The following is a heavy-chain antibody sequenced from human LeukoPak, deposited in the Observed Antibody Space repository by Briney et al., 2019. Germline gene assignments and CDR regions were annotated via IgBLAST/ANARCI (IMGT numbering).Heavy chain of an antibody. CDR3: ARVPRGDEYFDY. CDR2: ISSSSYI. Sequence: PGGSLRLSCAASGFTFSSYSMNWVRQAPGKGLEWVSSISSSSYIYYADSVKGRFTISRDNAKNSLYLQMNSLRAEDTAVYYCARVPRGDEYFDYWGQGTLVTVSS. V-gene: IGHV3-21*01. D-gene: IGHD2-21*02. J-gene: IGHJ4*02. CDR1: GFTFSSYS.